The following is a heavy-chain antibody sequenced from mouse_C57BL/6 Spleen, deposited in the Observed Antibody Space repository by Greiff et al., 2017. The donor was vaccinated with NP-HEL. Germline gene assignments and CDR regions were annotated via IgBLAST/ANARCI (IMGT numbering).Heavy chain of an antibody. V-gene: IGHV1-64*01. CDR2: IHPNSGST. D-gene: IGHD2-5*01. Sequence: QVQLQQPGAELVKPGASVTLSCKASGYTFTSSWMHWVKQRPGQGLEWIGMIHPNSGSTNYNEKFKSKATLTVDKSSSTAYMQLSSLTSEDSAVYYCAIRGDSNYGLFDYWGQGTTLTVSS. CDR3: AIRGDSNYGLFDY. J-gene: IGHJ2*01. CDR1: GYTFTSSW.